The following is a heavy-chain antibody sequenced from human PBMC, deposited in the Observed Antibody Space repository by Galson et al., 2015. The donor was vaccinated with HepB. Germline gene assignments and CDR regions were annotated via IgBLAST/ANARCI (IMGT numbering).Heavy chain of an antibody. Sequence: QSGAEVKKPGESLRISCKGSGYRFPSYWIGWVRQMPGKGLEWMGIIYPGDSDTRYSPSFQGQVTISADKSISTAYLQWSSLKASDTAMYYCATHASLETRGGYSRSSDPYYYYMDVWCKGTAVTVSS. CDR1: GYRFPSYW. J-gene: IGHJ6*03. D-gene: IGHD6-6*01. CDR2: IYPGDSDT. V-gene: IGHV5-51*01. CDR3: ATHASLETRGGYSRSSDPYYYYMDV.